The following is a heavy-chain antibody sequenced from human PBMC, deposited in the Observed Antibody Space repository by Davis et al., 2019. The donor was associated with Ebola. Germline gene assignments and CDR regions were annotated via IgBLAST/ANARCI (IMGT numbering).Heavy chain of an antibody. V-gene: IGHV1-18*01. CDR3: ARGGYGAIRAGYYYYGMDV. D-gene: IGHD4-17*01. CDR1: GYTFTSYG. J-gene: IGHJ6*02. Sequence: AASVKVSCKASGYTFTSYGISWVRQAPGQGLEWMGWISAYNGNTNYAQKLQGRVTMTTDTSTSTAYMELRSLRSDDTAVYHCARGGYGAIRAGYYYYGMDVWGQGTTVTVSS. CDR2: ISAYNGNT.